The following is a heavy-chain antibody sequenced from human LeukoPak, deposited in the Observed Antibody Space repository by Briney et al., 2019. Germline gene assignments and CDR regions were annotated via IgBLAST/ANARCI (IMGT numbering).Heavy chain of an antibody. D-gene: IGHD3-22*01. CDR1: GYTFTGYY. CDR3: ARDHPFSDSSGYYLFDY. V-gene: IGHV1-2*02. Sequence: ASVKVSCTASGYTFTGYYMHWVRQAPGQGLEWMGWINPNSGGTNYAQKFQGRVTMTRDTSISTAYMELSRLRSDDTAVYYCARDHPFSDSSGYYLFDYWGQGTLVTVSS. CDR2: INPNSGGT. J-gene: IGHJ4*02.